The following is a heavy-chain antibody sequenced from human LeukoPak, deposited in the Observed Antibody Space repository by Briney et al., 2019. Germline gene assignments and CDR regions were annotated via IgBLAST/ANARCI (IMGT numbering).Heavy chain of an antibody. CDR2: VSYSGSG. V-gene: IGHV4-39*01. CDR3: ARQSIAVAGRHFDL. D-gene: IGHD6-19*01. CDR1: SGSISSSDYY. J-gene: IGHJ2*01. Sequence: PSETPSLTCTLSSGSISSSDYYWGWIRQPPGKGLEWFGSVSYSGSGYYNPSLKSRVIISVDTSKNQFSLKLSSVTAADTAVYYCARQSIAVAGRHFDLWGRGTLVTVSS.